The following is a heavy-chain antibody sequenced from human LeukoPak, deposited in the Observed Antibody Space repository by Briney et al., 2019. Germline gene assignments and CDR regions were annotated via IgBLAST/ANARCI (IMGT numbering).Heavy chain of an antibody. Sequence: GGSLRLSCAASGFTFSSYWMSWVRQAPGKGLEWVSNIKQDGSEKYYVDSVKGRFTISRDNAKNSLYLQMNSLRAEDTAVYYCARERGYDFWSGYYTDYWGQGTLVTVSS. CDR2: IKQDGSEK. V-gene: IGHV3-7*01. J-gene: IGHJ4*02. CDR3: ARERGYDFWSGYYTDY. D-gene: IGHD3-3*01. CDR1: GFTFSSYW.